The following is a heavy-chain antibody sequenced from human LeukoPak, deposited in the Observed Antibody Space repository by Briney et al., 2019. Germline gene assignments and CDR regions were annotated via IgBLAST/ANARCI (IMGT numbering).Heavy chain of an antibody. D-gene: IGHD2-2*01. CDR2: IYSDDST. CDR3: ARALPAASHTSFDY. V-gene: IGHV3-66*01. CDR1: GFTVRSNY. Sequence: GGSLRLSCAASGFTVRSNYMSWVRQAPGKGLEWVSIIYSDDSTYYADSVKGRFTISRDISKNTLYLQMNSLRAEDTAVFYCARALPAASHTSFDYWGQGTLVTVSS. J-gene: IGHJ4*02.